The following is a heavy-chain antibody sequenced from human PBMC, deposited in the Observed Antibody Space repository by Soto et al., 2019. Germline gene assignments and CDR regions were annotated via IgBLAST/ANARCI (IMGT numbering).Heavy chain of an antibody. Sequence: GGSLRLSCAASGFTFSSYSMRWVRQAPGKGLEWVAVTSHDGSDKYYADSVKGRFTISRDKSKRTLYLQMNSLRAEDTAVYYCARILGVVYVFWCGDPPPDGMDVWGQGTTVTGSS. D-gene: IGHD3-3*01. CDR1: GFTFSSYS. CDR3: ARILGVVYVFWCGDPPPDGMDV. V-gene: IGHV3-30-3*01. J-gene: IGHJ6*02. CDR2: TSHDGSDK.